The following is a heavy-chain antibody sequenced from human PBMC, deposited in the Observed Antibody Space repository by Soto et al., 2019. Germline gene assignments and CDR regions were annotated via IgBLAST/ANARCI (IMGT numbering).Heavy chain of an antibody. J-gene: IGHJ6*03. CDR1: GFTFSSYW. D-gene: IGHD1-1*01. CDR2: IKQDGSEK. Sequence: EVQLVESGGGLVQPGGSLRLSCAASGFTFSSYWMSWVRQAPGKGLEWVANIKQDGSEKYYVDSVKGRFTISRDNAKNSLYLQMNSLRAEDTAVYYCARDNWSSFRYYYYCNMDVWGKGTTVTVSS. V-gene: IGHV3-7*01. CDR3: ARDNWSSFRYYYYCNMDV.